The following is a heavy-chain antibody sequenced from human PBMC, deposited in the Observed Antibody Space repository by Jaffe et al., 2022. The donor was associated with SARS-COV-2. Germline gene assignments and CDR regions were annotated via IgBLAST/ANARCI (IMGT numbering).Heavy chain of an antibody. D-gene: IGHD1-1*01. Sequence: EVQLVESGGGLVQPGRSLRLSCAASGFTFDDYAMHWVRQAPGKGLEWVSGISWNSGSIGYADSVKGRFTISRDNAKNSLYLQMNSLRAEDTALYYCAKNLKSRANHDGFDYWGQGTLVTVSS. J-gene: IGHJ4*02. CDR2: ISWNSGSI. CDR3: AKNLKSRANHDGFDY. V-gene: IGHV3-9*01. CDR1: GFTFDDYA.